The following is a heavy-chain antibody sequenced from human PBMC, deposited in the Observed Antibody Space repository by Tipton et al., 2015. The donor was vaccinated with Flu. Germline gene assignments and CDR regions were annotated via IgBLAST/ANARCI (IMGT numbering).Heavy chain of an antibody. V-gene: IGHV4-34*01. CDR1: GGSFSGDY. CDR3: AKVLFGWVES. D-gene: IGHD3-16*01. CDR2: VNHSGST. Sequence: TLSLTCVVYGGSFSGDYCSWIRQPPGKGLEWIGEVNHSGSTNYNPSLKSRVTISVDTSKNQFSLKLDSVTAADTAVYYCAKVLFGWVESWAQGTLVTVSS. J-gene: IGHJ5*01.